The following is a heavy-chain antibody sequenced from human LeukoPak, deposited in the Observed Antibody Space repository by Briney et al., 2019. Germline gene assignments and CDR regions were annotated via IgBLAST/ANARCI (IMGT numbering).Heavy chain of an antibody. Sequence: PSETLSLTCTVSGGSISSYYWSWIRQPPGKGLEWIGYIYYSGSTNYNPSLKSRVTISVDTSKNQFSLKLSSVTAADTAVYYCARGGAATEVDPWGQGTLVTVSS. CDR1: GGSISSYY. D-gene: IGHD6-13*01. CDR3: ARGGAATEVDP. V-gene: IGHV4-59*01. CDR2: IYYSGST. J-gene: IGHJ5*02.